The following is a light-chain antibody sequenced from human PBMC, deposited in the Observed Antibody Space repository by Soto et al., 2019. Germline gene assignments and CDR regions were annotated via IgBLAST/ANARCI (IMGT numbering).Light chain of an antibody. Sequence: DIQMTQSPSALSASVGDRVTITCRSSQTITNYLNWYQQKPGKATKLLIFSASSLQSGALSRFSGSGYGTDFTLTISSLQPEDFATYYCHQSYNLPITFGQGTRLDIK. CDR1: QTITNY. CDR2: SAS. CDR3: HQSYNLPIT. V-gene: IGKV1-39*01. J-gene: IGKJ5*01.